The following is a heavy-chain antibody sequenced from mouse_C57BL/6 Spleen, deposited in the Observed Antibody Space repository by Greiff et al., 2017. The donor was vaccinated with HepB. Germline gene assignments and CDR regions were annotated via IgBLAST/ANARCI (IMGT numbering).Heavy chain of an antibody. CDR1: GYTFTDYY. CDR3: ARTLLTAKGAMDY. CDR2: INPNNGGT. Sequence: EVQLQQSGPELVKPGASVKISCKASGYTFTDYYMNWVKQSHGKSLEWIGDINPNNGGTSYNQKFKGKATLTVDKSSSTAYMELRSLTSEVSAVYYCARTLLTAKGAMDYWGQGTSVTVSS. J-gene: IGHJ4*01. V-gene: IGHV1-26*01. D-gene: IGHD4-1*01.